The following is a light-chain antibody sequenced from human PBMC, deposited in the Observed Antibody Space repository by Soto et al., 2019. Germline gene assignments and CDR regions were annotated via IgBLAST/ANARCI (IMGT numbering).Light chain of an antibody. CDR1: SSDVGGYNY. CDR3: CSYAGSYTHYV. V-gene: IGLV2-11*01. J-gene: IGLJ1*01. CDR2: DVS. Sequence: QSALTQPRSVSGSPGQSITITWTGTSSDVGGYNYVSWYRQHPGKAPKLMIYDVSKRPSGVPDRFSGSKSGNTASLTISGLQAEDEADYYCCSYAGSYTHYVFGTGTKLTVL.